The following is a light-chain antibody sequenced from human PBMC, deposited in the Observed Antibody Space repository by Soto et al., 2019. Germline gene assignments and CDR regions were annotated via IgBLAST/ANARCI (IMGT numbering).Light chain of an antibody. CDR1: SSNIGSNT. J-gene: IGLJ2*01. Sequence: SVLTQPPSASWTPGQRVTISCSGSSSNIGSNTVNWYQQLPGTAPKLLIYSNNQRPSGVPDRFSGSKSGTSASLAISGLQSEDEADYYCAAWDDSLNGHVVFGGGTKLTVL. CDR3: AAWDDSLNGHVV. V-gene: IGLV1-44*01. CDR2: SNN.